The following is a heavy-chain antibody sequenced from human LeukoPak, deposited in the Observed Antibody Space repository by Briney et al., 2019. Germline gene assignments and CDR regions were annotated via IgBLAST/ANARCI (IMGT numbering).Heavy chain of an antibody. CDR3: ATHYSG. CDR2: IKEDGREK. V-gene: IGHV3-7*01. D-gene: IGHD4-11*01. CDR1: GFTFSNYW. Sequence: PGGSLRLSCAASGFTFSNYWMSWVRQAPGKGLERVANIKEDGREKYYVDSVKGRFTISRDNAKNSVYLQMNSLRAEDTAVYYCATHYSGWGQGTLVTVSS. J-gene: IGHJ4*02.